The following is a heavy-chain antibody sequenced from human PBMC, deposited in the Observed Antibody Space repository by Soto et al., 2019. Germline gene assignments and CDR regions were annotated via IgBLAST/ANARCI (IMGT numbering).Heavy chain of an antibody. CDR2: IIPIFGTT. CDR3: AREGEEMATFLGGMDV. V-gene: IGHV1-69*01. J-gene: IGHJ6*02. CDR1: EVAFSRHA. D-gene: IGHD3-3*02. Sequence: QVQLVQSGAEVKEPGSSVKVSCKSSEVAFSRHAINWVRQAPGQGLEWVGGIIPIFGTTNYTQRFQGRVTITADEFTRTAYMELSSLRSEDTAVYYCAREGEEMATFLGGMDVWGQGTTVTVSS.